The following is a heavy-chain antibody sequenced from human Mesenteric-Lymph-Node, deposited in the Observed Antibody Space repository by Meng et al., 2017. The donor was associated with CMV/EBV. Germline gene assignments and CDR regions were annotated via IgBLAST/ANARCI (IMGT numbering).Heavy chain of an antibody. CDR2: ISYDGSNK. D-gene: IGHD1-26*01. V-gene: IGHV3-30-3*01. CDR1: GFTFSSYA. J-gene: IGHJ4*02. Sequence: GESLKISCAASGFTFSSYAMHWVRQAPGKGLEWVAVISYDGSNKYYADSVKGRFTISRDNSKNTLYLQMNSLRAEDTAVYYCARGKAGSYYGYWGQGTLVTVSS. CDR3: ARGKAGSYYGY.